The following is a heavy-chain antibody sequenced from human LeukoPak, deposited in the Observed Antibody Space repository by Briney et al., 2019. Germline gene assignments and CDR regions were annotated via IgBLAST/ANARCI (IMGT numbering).Heavy chain of an antibody. CDR3: ANTGQGYTYGFDY. V-gene: IGHV3-11*03. CDR1: GFTFSDYY. Sequence: PGGSLRLSCAASGFTFSDYYMSWIRQAPGKGLEWVSYISSSSSYTNYADSVKGRFTISRDNSKNTLSLQMNNLRVEDTAVFYCANTGQGYTYGFDYWGQGTLVTVSP. D-gene: IGHD5-18*01. CDR2: ISSSSSYT. J-gene: IGHJ4*02.